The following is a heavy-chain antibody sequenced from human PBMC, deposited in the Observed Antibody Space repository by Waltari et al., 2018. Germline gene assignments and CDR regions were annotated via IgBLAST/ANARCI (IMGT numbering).Heavy chain of an antibody. J-gene: IGHJ3*01. Sequence: VHLEEFGGGVVQPGGSLTISCEASVFTLTNFGMHWVRQAPGKGVQCVTLIRYDEKNKSYADCEKERFDISRNNSKDTLYRHVSSQRPGETAIYYCVKGDDSIVPGYDGFDVWGQGTMVTVSS. D-gene: IGHD2-15*01. CDR3: VKGDDSIVPGYDGFDV. V-gene: IGHV3-30*02. CDR1: VFTLTNFG. CDR2: IRYDEKNK.